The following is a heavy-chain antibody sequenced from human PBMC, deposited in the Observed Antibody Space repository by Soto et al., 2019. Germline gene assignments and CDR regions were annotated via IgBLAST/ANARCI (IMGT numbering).Heavy chain of an antibody. V-gene: IGHV3-21*01. Sequence: EVQLVESGGGLVQPGGSLRLSCAASGFTFNTYTMNWVRQAPGKGLEWVSFIGGSGSDMYYADSVKGRFTISRDDAENSLYLQMQSLRAEDTAVYYCVGGDHRGYWGQGTLVTVSS. CDR2: IGGSGSDM. CDR1: GFTFNTYT. D-gene: IGHD4-17*01. CDR3: VGGDHRGY. J-gene: IGHJ4*02.